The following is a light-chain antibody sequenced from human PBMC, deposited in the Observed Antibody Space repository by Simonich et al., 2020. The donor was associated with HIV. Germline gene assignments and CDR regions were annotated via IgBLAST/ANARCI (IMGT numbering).Light chain of an antibody. CDR1: SSDVGGYNY. V-gene: IGLV2-14*03. CDR2: CVT. CDR3: SSYTSSSTWV. Sequence: QSALTQPASVSGSPGQSITISCTGTSSDVGGYNYVSWYQQHPGKAPKLIIYCVTNRPSGVSNRVSGAKSGNTASLTISGLQAEDEADYYCSSYTSSSTWVFGGGTKLTVL. J-gene: IGLJ3*02.